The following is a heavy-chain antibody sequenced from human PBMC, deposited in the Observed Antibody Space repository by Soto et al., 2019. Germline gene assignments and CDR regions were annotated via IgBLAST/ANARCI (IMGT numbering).Heavy chain of an antibody. V-gene: IGHV5-51*01. J-gene: IGHJ6*02. D-gene: IGHD2-8*02. CDR2: IYPGDSDT. Sequence: GESLKSSCKGSGCSFTSYWNGWVRQLPGKRLELMGIIYPGDSDTRYSPSFQGQVTISADKSISTAYLQWSRLKASDTAMYYCARPDAPRTVSGYYYCGMDVWGQGTTVTVSS. CDR3: ARPDAPRTVSGYYYCGMDV. CDR1: GCSFTSYW.